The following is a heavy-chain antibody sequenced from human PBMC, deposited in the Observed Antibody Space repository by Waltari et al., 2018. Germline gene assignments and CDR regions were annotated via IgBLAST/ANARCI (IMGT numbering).Heavy chain of an antibody. CDR3: ARVATKTYSSPVPGRPYYYGMDV. CDR1: GFTFSSYW. Sequence: EEQLVESGGGLVQPGESLRLPCAASGFTFSSYWLDWVRPAPGEGLVWVSRINSDGSSTIYAESVKGRFTISRDNAKNTLYVQMNRLRAEDTAVYYCARVATKTYSSPVPGRPYYYGMDVWGQGTTVTVSS. CDR2: INSDGSST. D-gene: IGHD6-13*01. J-gene: IGHJ6*02. V-gene: IGHV3-74*01.